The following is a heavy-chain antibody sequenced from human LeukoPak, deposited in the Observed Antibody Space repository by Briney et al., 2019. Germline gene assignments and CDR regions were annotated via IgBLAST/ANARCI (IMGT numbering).Heavy chain of an antibody. V-gene: IGHV3-23*01. CDR3: AKRDAGYSGYAPDY. Sequence: GGSLRLSCAASGFTFSSYAMSWVRQAPGKGLEWVSAISGSGGSTYYADSVKGRFTISRDKSKNTLYLQMSSLRPEDTAVYYCAKRDAGYSGYAPDYWGQGTLVTVSS. CDR1: GFTFSSYA. J-gene: IGHJ4*02. CDR2: ISGSGGST. D-gene: IGHD5-12*01.